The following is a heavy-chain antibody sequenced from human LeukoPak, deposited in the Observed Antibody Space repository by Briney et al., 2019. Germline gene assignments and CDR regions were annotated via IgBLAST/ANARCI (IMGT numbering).Heavy chain of an antibody. CDR1: GFTFSSYA. Sequence: GGSLRLSCAASGFTFSSYAMSWVRQAPGKGLEWVSAISGGGGSTYYPDSVKGRFTISRDNSKNTLYLQMSSLGAEDTAVYYCATSTPLGTYYFDYWGQGTLVTVSS. V-gene: IGHV3-23*01. J-gene: IGHJ4*02. CDR3: ATSTPLGTYYFDY. D-gene: IGHD1-14*01. CDR2: ISGGGGST.